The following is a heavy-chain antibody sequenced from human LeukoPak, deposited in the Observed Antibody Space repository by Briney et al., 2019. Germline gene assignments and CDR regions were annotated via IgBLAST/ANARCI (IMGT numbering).Heavy chain of an antibody. J-gene: IGHJ4*02. Sequence: RSGGSLRLSCAASGFTLSSFEMNWVRQAPGKGLEWVSYISSSGRTIYYADSVKGRFTISRDNAKNSLYLQMSSLRAEDTAVYYCARDLVVVTGISDYWGQGTLVTVSS. D-gene: IGHD2-21*02. CDR1: GFTLSSFE. CDR3: ARDLVVVTGISDY. V-gene: IGHV3-48*03. CDR2: ISSSGRTI.